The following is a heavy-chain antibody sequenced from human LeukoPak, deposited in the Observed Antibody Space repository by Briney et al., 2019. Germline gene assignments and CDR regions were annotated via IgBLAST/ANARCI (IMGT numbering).Heavy chain of an antibody. V-gene: IGHV4-59*12. Sequence: SETLSLTCTVSGGSISSYYWSWIRQPPGKGLEWIGYIYYSGSTNYNPSLKSRVTISVDTSKNQFSLKLSSVTAADTAVYYCASFHAIHTEFDYWGQGTLVTVSS. J-gene: IGHJ4*02. CDR3: ASFHAIHTEFDY. CDR1: GGSISSYY. D-gene: IGHD2-8*01. CDR2: IYYSGST.